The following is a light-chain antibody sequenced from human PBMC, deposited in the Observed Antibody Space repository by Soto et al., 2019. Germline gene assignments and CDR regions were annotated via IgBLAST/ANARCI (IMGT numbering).Light chain of an antibody. CDR3: XLXXXXXEG. Sequence: QITQDPSSRRASVGDRVTITCRASQGISNYLAWYQQKPGKVPTLLIYAASTLQSGVPSRFSGSGSGTEFTLTICGLRPKDFATYXXXLXXXXXEGFXHGTKVDI. CDR2: AAS. CDR1: QGISNY. V-gene: IGKV1-27*01. J-gene: IGKJ1*01.